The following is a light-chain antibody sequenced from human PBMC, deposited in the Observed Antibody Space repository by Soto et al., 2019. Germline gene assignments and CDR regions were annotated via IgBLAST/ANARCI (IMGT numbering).Light chain of an antibody. CDR3: SSYTSSVRGVV. V-gene: IGLV2-14*03. CDR2: DVN. Sequence: QSALTQPASVSGSPGQSITISCTGTSSDVGGYNYVSWYQQHPGKAPKLMIYDVNNRPSGVSNRFSGSKSGNTASLTISGLQAEDEADYYCSSYTSSVRGVVFGGGTKLTVL. J-gene: IGLJ3*02. CDR1: SSDVGGYNY.